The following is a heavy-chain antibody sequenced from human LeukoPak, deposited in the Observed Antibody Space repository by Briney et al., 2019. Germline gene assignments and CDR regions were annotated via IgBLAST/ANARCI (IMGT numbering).Heavy chain of an antibody. CDR3: AGGHRNWLLSWFDP. V-gene: IGHV4-34*01. J-gene: IGHJ5*02. D-gene: IGHD3-22*01. CDR2: INDSEDT. Sequence: PSETLSLTCAVYGESFSGSYWSWIRQSPGKGLEWIGEINDSEDTSYNPSLKSRVTISIDSSKNQFSLTLTSVTAADTAVYYCAGGHRNWLLSWFDPWGRGTLVTVSS. CDR1: GESFSGSY.